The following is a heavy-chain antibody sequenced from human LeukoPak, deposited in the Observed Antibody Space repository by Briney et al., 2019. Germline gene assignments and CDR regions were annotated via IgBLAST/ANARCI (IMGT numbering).Heavy chain of an antibody. J-gene: IGHJ4*02. CDR1: GYTFTSYG. V-gene: IGHV1-18*01. CDR3: ARGKGVRATAGVDY. CDR2: ISAYNGNT. Sequence: GASVKVSCKPSGYTFTSYGISWVRQAPGQGLEWMGWISAYNGNTNYAQKLQGRVTMTTDTSTSTAYMELRSLRSDDTDVYYWARGKGVRATAGVDYWGQGTMVTVSS. D-gene: IGHD1-26*01.